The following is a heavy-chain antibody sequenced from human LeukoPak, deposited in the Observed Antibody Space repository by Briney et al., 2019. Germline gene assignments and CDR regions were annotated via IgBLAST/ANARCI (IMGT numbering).Heavy chain of an antibody. D-gene: IGHD1-26*01. J-gene: IGHJ6*03. V-gene: IGHV3-23*01. CDR3: ARVSSGSYFGYYYYMDV. CDR1: GFTFSSYA. Sequence: PGGSLRLSCAASGFTFSSYAMTWVRQAPGKGLECVSAISGSGGTTYYADSVKGRFTISRDNAKNTLYLQMNSLRAEDTAVYYCARVSSGSYFGYYYYMDVWGKGTTVTVSS. CDR2: ISGSGGTT.